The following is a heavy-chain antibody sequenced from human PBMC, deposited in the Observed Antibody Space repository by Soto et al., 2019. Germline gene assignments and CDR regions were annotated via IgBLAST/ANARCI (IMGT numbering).Heavy chain of an antibody. CDR2: IWFDGSNK. D-gene: IGHD2-8*01. J-gene: IGHJ4*02. V-gene: IGHV3-33*01. Sequence: GGSLRLSCAASGFTFSSYCMHWVRQAPGKGLEWVAVIWFDGSNKYYADSVRGRFTISRDNGANSLYLHMNSLRDEDTALYYCARDGKGAAYTNGPYYFDHWGQGALVTVSS. CDR1: GFTFSSYC. CDR3: ARDGKGAAYTNGPYYFDH.